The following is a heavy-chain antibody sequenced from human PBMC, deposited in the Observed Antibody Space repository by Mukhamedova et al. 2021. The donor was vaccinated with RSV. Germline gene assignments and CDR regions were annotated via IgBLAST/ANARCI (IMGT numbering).Heavy chain of an antibody. Sequence: EYMGMIFPGDSDTRYSPSFQGQVTISVDKSISTAYVQWRSLKASDTAIYYCARTAVARDGYNFAPYHFDFCGQGTLVTVSS. CDR3: ARTAVARDGYNFAPYHFDF. CDR2: IFPGDSDT. J-gene: IGHJ4*02. V-gene: IGHV5-51*01. D-gene: IGHD5-24*01.